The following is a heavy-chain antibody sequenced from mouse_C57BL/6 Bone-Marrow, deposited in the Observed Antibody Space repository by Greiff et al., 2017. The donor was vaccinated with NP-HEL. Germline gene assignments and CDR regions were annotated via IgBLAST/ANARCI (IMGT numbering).Heavy chain of an antibody. CDR1: GYTFTSYW. D-gene: IGHD2-5*01. V-gene: IGHV1-59*01. CDR3: ARETDYSNYFDY. CDR2: IDPSDSYT. J-gene: IGHJ2*01. Sequence: VQLQQPGAELVRPGTSVKLSCKASGYTFTSYWMHWVKQRPGQGLEWIGVIDPSDSYTNYNQKFKGKATLTVDTSSSTAYMQLSSLTSEDSAVYYCARETDYSNYFDYWGQGTTLTVSS.